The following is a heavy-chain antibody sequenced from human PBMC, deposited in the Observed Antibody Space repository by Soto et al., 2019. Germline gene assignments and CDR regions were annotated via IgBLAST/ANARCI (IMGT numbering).Heavy chain of an antibody. D-gene: IGHD3-10*01. CDR2: IYYSGST. V-gene: IGHV4-31*03. CDR3: ARRAGTMVRGVISNWFDP. Sequence: QVQLQESGPGLVKPSQTLSLTCTVSGGPISSGGYYWSWIRQHPGKGLEWIGYIYYSGSTYYNPSLKSRVTISVDTSKNQFSLKLSSVTAADTAVYYCARRAGTMVRGVISNWFDPWGQGTLVTVSS. J-gene: IGHJ5*02. CDR1: GGPISSGGYY.